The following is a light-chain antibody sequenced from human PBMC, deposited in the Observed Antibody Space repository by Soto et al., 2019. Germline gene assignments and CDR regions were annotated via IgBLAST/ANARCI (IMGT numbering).Light chain of an antibody. V-gene: IGKV1-12*01. J-gene: IGKJ2*01. CDR2: AVS. Sequence: DIQMTQSPSSVSASVGDRVTITCRASQGISNWLAWYQQKPGRAPKLLIYAVSTLHSGVPSRFSGSGSGTHFTLTINSLQPEDFATYYCQQANSFPHTFGQGTKLEMK. CDR1: QGISNW. CDR3: QQANSFPHT.